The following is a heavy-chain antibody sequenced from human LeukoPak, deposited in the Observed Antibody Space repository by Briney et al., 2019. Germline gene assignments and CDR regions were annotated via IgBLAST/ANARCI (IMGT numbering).Heavy chain of an antibody. J-gene: IGHJ6*03. D-gene: IGHD6-13*01. CDR3: ARRGSSWGYYYYYYMDV. V-gene: IGHV4-39*07. CDR1: GGSISSSSYY. Sequence: SETLSLTCTVSGGSISSSSYYWGWVRQPPGKGLEWIGSIYYSGSTYYNPSLKSRVTISVDTSKNQFSLKLSSVTAADTAVYYCARRGSSWGYYYYYYMDVWGKGTTVTISS. CDR2: IYYSGST.